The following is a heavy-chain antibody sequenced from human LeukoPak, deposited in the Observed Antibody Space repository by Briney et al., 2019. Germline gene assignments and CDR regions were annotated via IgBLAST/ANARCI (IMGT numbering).Heavy chain of an antibody. D-gene: IGHD2-15*01. J-gene: IGHJ4*02. Sequence: GGSLRLSCAASGFTFSNAWMSWVRQAPGKGLEWVGRIKSNTDGGTTDYAAPVKGRSTISRDDSKNTLYLQMNSLKTEDTAVYYCTTFSPRLLGYWGQGTLVTVSS. CDR3: TTFSPRLLGY. V-gene: IGHV3-15*01. CDR2: IKSNTDGGTT. CDR1: GFTFSNAW.